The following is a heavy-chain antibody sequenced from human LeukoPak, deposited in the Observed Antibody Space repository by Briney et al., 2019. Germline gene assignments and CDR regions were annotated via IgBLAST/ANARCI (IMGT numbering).Heavy chain of an antibody. J-gene: IGHJ4*02. CDR1: GYTFTGYY. D-gene: IGHD7-27*01. CDR3: ARDGELTGDKAFDY. Sequence: GASVKVSCKASGYTFTGYYMHWVRQAPGQGLEWMGWINPNNGGTNYAQKFQGRVTMTRDTSISTAYMELSRLRSDDTAVYYCARDGELTGDKAFDYWGQGTLVTVSS. CDR2: INPNNGGT. V-gene: IGHV1-2*02.